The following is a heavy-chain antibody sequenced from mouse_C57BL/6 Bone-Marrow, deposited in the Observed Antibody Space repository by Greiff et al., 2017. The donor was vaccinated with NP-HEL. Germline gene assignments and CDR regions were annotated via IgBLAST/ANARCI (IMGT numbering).Heavy chain of an antibody. CDR2: IHPNSGST. Sequence: QVQLKQPGAELVKPGASVKLSCKASGYTFTSYWMHWVKQRPGQGLEWIGMIHPNSGSTNYNEKFKSKATLTVDKSSSTAYMQLSSLTSEDSAVYYCARSDDYDVGFAYWGQGTLVTVSA. D-gene: IGHD2-4*01. CDR3: ARSDDYDVGFAY. J-gene: IGHJ3*01. V-gene: IGHV1-64*01. CDR1: GYTFTSYW.